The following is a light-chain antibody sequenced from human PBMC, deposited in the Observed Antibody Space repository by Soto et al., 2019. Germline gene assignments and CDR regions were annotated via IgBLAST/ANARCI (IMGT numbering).Light chain of an antibody. V-gene: IGKV3-15*01. CDR3: RQYNNWPPTWT. Sequence: EIVMTQSPATLSVSTGESATLSCRASQSVNSNLAWYQQKPGQAPRLLIYGASTRATGIPARFSGSGSGTEFTLTISSLQSEDFAVYYCRQYNNWPPTWTFGQGTKVEIK. CDR1: QSVNSN. CDR2: GAS. J-gene: IGKJ1*01.